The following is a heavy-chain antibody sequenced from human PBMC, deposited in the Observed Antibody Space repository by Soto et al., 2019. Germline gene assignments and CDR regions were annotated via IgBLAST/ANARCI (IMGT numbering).Heavy chain of an antibody. V-gene: IGHV3-23*01. CDR1: GFTIGTHA. J-gene: IGHJ4*02. Sequence: LRLSCTASGFTIGTHAMNWVRQAPGKGLEWVSTISSSSSGTFYADSVKGRFSISRDNWKNTLSLQMNSLRAEDSAVYYCAKIAVQRGDTDFWGQGTLVTV. D-gene: IGHD2-21*02. CDR3: AKIAVQRGDTDF. CDR2: ISSSSSGT.